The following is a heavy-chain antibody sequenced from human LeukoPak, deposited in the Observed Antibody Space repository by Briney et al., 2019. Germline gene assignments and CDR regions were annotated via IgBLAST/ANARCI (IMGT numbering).Heavy chain of an antibody. CDR3: ARVSVVYGMDV. CDR2: IYYSGST. V-gene: IGHV4-59*01. J-gene: IGHJ6*02. Sequence: SETLSLTCTVSGGSIRSYYWSWIRQPPGKGLEWIGYIYYSGSTNYNPSFKSRVTISLATSKTQFSLKLSSVTPADTAVYYCARVSVVYGMDVWGQGTTVTVSS. CDR1: GGSIRSYY.